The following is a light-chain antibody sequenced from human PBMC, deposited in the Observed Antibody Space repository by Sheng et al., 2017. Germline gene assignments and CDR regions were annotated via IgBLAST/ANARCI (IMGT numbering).Light chain of an antibody. CDR3: QQRSDWPPNGFT. V-gene: IGKV3-11*01. Sequence: EIVLTQSPATLSLSPGERATLSCRASQSISNNNLAWYQQKPGQAPRLLIHAAFNRATGIPARFSGSGSGTDFTLTISSLEPEDFAVYYCQQRSDWPPNGFTFGPGTKVDIK. J-gene: IGKJ3*01. CDR1: QSISNNN. CDR2: AAF.